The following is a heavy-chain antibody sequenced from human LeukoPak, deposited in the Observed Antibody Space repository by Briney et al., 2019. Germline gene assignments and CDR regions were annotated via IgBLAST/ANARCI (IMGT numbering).Heavy chain of an antibody. Sequence: PSETLSLTCAVYGGSFSGYYWSWIRQPPGKGLEWIGEINHSGSTNYNPSLKSRVTISVDTSKNQFSLKLSSVTAADTAVYYCARGRLYISDAFDIWGQGTMVTASS. CDR3: ARGRLYISDAFDI. J-gene: IGHJ3*02. D-gene: IGHD2-2*02. V-gene: IGHV4-34*01. CDR2: INHSGST. CDR1: GGSFSGYY.